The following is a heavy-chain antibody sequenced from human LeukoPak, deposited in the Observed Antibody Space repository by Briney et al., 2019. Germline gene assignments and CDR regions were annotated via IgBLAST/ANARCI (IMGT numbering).Heavy chain of an antibody. V-gene: IGHV1-69*05. Sequence: VKVSCKASGGTFSSYAISWVRQAPGQGLEWMGGIIPIFGTANYAQKFQGRVTITTDESTSTAYMELSSLRSEDTAVYYCARDDSSLAAGTYWGQGTLVTVSS. CDR3: ARDDSSLAAGTY. J-gene: IGHJ4*02. CDR2: IIPIFGTA. CDR1: GGTFSSYA. D-gene: IGHD6-13*01.